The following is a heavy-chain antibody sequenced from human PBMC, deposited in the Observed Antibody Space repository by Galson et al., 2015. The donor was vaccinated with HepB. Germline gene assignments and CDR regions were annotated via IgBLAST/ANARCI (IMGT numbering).Heavy chain of an antibody. D-gene: IGHD6-19*01. V-gene: IGHV3-30*18. CDR2: ISYDGSNK. CDR1: RFSFRSYG. CDR3: AKERRYRSGGWFDP. J-gene: IGHJ5*02. Sequence: SLRLSCAASRFSFRSYGMHWVRQAPGKGLEWVAVISYDGSNKYYAESVKGRFTISRDNSKNTLYLQLNSLRAEDTAVYYCAKERRYRSGGWFDPWGQGTLVTVSS.